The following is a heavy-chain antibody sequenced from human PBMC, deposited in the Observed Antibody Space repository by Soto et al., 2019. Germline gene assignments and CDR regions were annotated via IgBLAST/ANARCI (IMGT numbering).Heavy chain of an antibody. D-gene: IGHD3-22*01. J-gene: IGHJ4*02. V-gene: IGHV3-23*01. CDR3: AKVATSFYYDSSGYYFDY. Sequence: PGGSLRLSCAASGFTFSSYAMSWVRQAPGKGPEWVSAISGSGGSTYYADSVKGRFTISRDNSKNTLYLQMNSLRAEDTAVYYCAKVATSFYYDSSGYYFDYWGQGTLVTVSS. CDR1: GFTFSSYA. CDR2: ISGSGGST.